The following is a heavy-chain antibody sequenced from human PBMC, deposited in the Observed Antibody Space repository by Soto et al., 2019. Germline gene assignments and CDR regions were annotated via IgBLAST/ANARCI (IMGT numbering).Heavy chain of an antibody. V-gene: IGHV3-74*01. CDR2: VGPHENGL. CDR3: TSETFRDTDS. Sequence: EVQLVESGGGLVQPGGSLRLSCTDSGFTFSGYCMHWVRQAPGKGLVWVARVGPHENGLTYADSVKGRFTISGDNAKKTLSLQMNNLRVENTAVYICTSETFRDTDSWGQGTLVTVSS. D-gene: IGHD2-21*02. CDR1: GFTFSGYC. J-gene: IGHJ4*02.